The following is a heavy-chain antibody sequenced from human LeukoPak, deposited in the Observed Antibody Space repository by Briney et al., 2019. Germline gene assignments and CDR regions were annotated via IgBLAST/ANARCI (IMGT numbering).Heavy chain of an antibody. V-gene: IGHV3-21*01. Sequence: GGSLRLSCAASGFTFSSYSMNWVRQAPGKGLEWVSSISSSSSYIYYADSVKGRFTISRDNAKNSLYLQMNSLRAEDTAVYYCARDLGGRSGSFDYWGQGALVTVSS. D-gene: IGHD3-10*01. CDR2: ISSSSSYI. J-gene: IGHJ4*02. CDR1: GFTFSSYS. CDR3: ARDLGGRSGSFDY.